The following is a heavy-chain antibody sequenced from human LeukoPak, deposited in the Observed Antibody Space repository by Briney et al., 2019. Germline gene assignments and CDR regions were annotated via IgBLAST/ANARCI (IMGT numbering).Heavy chain of an antibody. CDR3: ARDWDYYDSSGYYYYFAY. J-gene: IGHJ4*02. Sequence: SETLSLTCTVSGGSISSYYWSWIRQPAGKGLEWIGRIYTSGSTNYNPSLKSRVTMSVDTSKNQFSLKLSSVTAADTAVYYCARDWDYYDSSGYYYYFAYWGQGTLVTVSS. CDR2: IYTSGST. D-gene: IGHD3-22*01. V-gene: IGHV4-4*07. CDR1: GGSISSYY.